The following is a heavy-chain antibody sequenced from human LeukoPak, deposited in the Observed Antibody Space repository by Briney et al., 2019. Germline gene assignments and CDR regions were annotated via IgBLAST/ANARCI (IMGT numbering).Heavy chain of an antibody. J-gene: IGHJ1*01. CDR2: IIPIFGTA. Sequence: SVKVSCKASGGTFSSYAISWVRQAPGQGLEWMGGIIPIFGTANYAQKFQGRVTITADESTSTAYMEPSSLRSEDTAVYYCARHSSSWYREYFQHWGQGTLVTVSS. D-gene: IGHD6-13*01. CDR3: ARHSSSWYREYFQH. CDR1: GGTFSSYA. V-gene: IGHV1-69*13.